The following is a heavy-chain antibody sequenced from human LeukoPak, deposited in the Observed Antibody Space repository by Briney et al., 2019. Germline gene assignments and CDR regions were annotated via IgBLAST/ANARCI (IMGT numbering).Heavy chain of an antibody. D-gene: IGHD5-12*01. CDR1: GFTFSSYG. CDR3: AKDPLRGSLSYYYYYMDV. Sequence: GGSLRLSCAASGFTFSSYGMHWVRQAPGKGLEWVAFIRYDGSNKYYADSVKGRFTISRDNSKNTLYLQMNSLRAEDTAVYYCAKDPLRGSLSYYYYYMDVWGKGTTVTVSS. CDR2: IRYDGSNK. J-gene: IGHJ6*03. V-gene: IGHV3-30*02.